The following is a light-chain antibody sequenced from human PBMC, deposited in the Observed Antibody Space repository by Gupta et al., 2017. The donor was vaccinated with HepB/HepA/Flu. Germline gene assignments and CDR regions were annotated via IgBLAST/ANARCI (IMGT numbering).Light chain of an antibody. CDR2: GAS. V-gene: IGKV3-15*01. J-gene: IGKJ4*01. Sequence: EILMTQSPATLSVSPGERATLSCRASQSVNANLAWYQQKPGQAPRLLIDGASTRATGIPARFSGSGSGTEFTLTISSLQSEDFAVYYCQQDNNWPLTFGGGTKVEIK. CDR3: QQDNNWPLT. CDR1: QSVNAN.